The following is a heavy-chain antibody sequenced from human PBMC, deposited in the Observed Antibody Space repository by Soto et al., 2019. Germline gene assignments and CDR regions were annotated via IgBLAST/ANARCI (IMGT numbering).Heavy chain of an antibody. J-gene: IGHJ3*02. CDR1: GYTFTTYW. V-gene: IGHV5-51*01. D-gene: IGHD2-15*01. CDR3: ARGMTPDAFDI. CDR2: IYPAHSDP. Sequence: GESLKISCKGSGYTFTTYWIGWVRQTPGKGLEGVGIIYPAHSDPRYSPAFQGQVTLSADKSINTDYLQWSSLKASDTAMYYCARGMTPDAFDIWGQGTLVTVSS.